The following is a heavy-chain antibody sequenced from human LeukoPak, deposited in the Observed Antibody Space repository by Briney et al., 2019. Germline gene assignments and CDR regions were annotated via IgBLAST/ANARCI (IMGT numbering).Heavy chain of an antibody. V-gene: IGHV3-9*01. D-gene: IGHD3-10*01. Sequence: GGSLRLSCAASGFTFDDYAMHWVRHAPGKGLEWVPGISWNSGSIGYADSVKGRFTISRDNSKNTLYLQMNSLRAEDTAVYYCARGYYYGSGSYSYYYYYGMDVWGQGTTVTVSS. CDR2: ISWNSGSI. J-gene: IGHJ6*02. CDR1: GFTFDDYA. CDR3: ARGYYYGSGSYSYYYYYGMDV.